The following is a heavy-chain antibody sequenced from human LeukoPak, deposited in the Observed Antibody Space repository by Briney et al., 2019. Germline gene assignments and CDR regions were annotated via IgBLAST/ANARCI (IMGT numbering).Heavy chain of an antibody. J-gene: IGHJ6*03. V-gene: IGHV3-9*01. CDR1: GFTFDDYA. D-gene: IGHD6-13*01. CDR2: ISWNSGSI. CDR3: AKDGTIAAAARYYYYYMDV. Sequence: GRSLRLSCAASGFTFDDYAMHWVRQAPGKGLVWVSRISWNSGSIGYADSVKGRFTISRDNAKNSLYLQMNSLRAEDTALYYCAKDGTIAAAARYYYYYMDVWGKGTTVTVSS.